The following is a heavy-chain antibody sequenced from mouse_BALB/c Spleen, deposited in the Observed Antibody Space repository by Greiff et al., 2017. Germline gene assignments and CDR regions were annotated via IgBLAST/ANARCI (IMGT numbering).Heavy chain of an antibody. CDR3: ARWRYDYAMDY. Sequence: QVQLQQPGAELVKPGASVKLSCKASGYTFTSYWMHWVKQRPGQGLEWIGEINPSNGRTNYNEKFKSKSTLTVDKSSSTAYMQLSSLTSEDSAVYYCARWRYDYAMDYWGPGTSVTVSS. CDR1: GYTFTSYW. V-gene: IGHV1S81*02. CDR2: INPSNGRT. D-gene: IGHD2-14*01. J-gene: IGHJ4*01.